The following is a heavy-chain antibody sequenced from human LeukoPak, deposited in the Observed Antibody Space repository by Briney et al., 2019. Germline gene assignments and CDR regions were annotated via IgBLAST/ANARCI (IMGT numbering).Heavy chain of an antibody. J-gene: IGHJ6*03. D-gene: IGHD3-3*01. CDR1: GGSISSYY. V-gene: IGHV4-59*01. CDR2: IYYSGST. CDR3: ARSGYYDFWSGLTHYYYYYMDV. Sequence: PSETLSLTCTVSGGSISSYYWSWIRQPPGKGLEWIGYIYYSGSTNYNPSLKSRVTISVDTSKNQFSLKLSSVTAADTAVYYCARSGYYDFWSGLTHYYYYYMDVWGKGTTVTVSS.